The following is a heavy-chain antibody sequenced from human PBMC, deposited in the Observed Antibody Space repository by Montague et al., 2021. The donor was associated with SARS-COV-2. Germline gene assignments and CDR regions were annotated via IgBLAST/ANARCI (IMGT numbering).Heavy chain of an antibody. Sequence: SETLSLTCSVSGEPISGFFWNWIRQPPGKGLEWIGRIYSSGGTDYNPSLESRVTMSVDTSKNQFSLKVNSVTAADTAMYYCARGGVAARPVVDYWGRGTLVTVSS. CDR1: GEPISGFF. V-gene: IGHV4-4*07. D-gene: IGHD6-6*01. CDR3: ARGGVAARPVVDY. CDR2: IYSSGGT. J-gene: IGHJ4*02.